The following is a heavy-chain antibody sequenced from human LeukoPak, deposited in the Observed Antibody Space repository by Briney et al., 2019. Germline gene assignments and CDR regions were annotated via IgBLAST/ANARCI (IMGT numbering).Heavy chain of an antibody. Sequence: SETLSLTCTVSGGSINNYYWSWIRQPAGKGLEWIGRIYSSGSTSYNPSLKSRVTMSVDTPKNQFSLKVNSVTAADTAVYHCARDRGPDGSIGYWGQGTLVTVPS. D-gene: IGHD3-10*01. V-gene: IGHV4-4*07. CDR1: GGSINNYY. CDR3: ARDRGPDGSIGY. CDR2: IYSSGST. J-gene: IGHJ4*02.